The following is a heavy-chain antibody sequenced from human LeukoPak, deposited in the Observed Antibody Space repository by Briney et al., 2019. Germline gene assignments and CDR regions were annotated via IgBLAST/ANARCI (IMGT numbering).Heavy chain of an antibody. CDR2: IYYIGST. J-gene: IGHJ4*02. Sequence: PSETLSLTCSVSGDSISSGSYYWGWIRQPPGKGLEWIGIIYYIGSTYYNPSLKIRVTISVDTSKNQFSLKLSSVTAADTAVYYCTRLTYNWNSIDYWGQGTLVTVSS. CDR1: GDSISSGSYY. V-gene: IGHV4-39*01. D-gene: IGHD1-7*01. CDR3: TRLTYNWNSIDY.